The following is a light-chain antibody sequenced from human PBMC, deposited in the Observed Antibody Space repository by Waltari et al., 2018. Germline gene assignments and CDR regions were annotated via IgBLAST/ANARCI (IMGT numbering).Light chain of an antibody. V-gene: IGKV3-20*01. J-gene: IGKJ1*01. Sequence: IVLTQSPGTLSLSPGERATLSCRASQSVSIYLAWYQQKPGQAPRLLIYHTSTRATGFPDRFSGSGSGTDFSLTISGLDPEDFAVYYCQHYKSLPVSFGQGTRVEIK. CDR1: QSVSIY. CDR2: HTS. CDR3: QHYKSLPVS.